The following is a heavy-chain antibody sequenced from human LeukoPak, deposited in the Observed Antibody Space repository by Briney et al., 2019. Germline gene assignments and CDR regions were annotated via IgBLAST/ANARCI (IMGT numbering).Heavy chain of an antibody. V-gene: IGHV4-59*01. CDR1: GGSISSYY. J-gene: IGHJ6*03. Sequence: SETLSLTCSVSGGSISSYYWSWIRQPPGKGLEWIGYIYYSGSTNYNPSLKSRVTISVDTSKNQFSLKLSSVTAADTAVYYCARGAYYYYMDVWGKGTTVTVSS. CDR3: ARGAYYYYMDV. CDR2: IYYSGST.